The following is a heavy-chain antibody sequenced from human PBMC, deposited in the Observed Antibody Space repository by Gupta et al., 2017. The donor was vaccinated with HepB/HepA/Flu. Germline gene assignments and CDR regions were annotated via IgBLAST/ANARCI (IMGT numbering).Heavy chain of an antibody. Sequence: QVQLVQSGAEVKKPGASVKVSCKASGSSFTGQHIHWVRQAPGQGVEWMGWINPKSGGTNYAQKFQDWVTMSRDTSISTAYMELRSLKADDTAIYYCARGGGIALEFDYWGQGTLVTVSS. CDR1: GSSFTGQH. CDR3: ARGGGIALEFDY. V-gene: IGHV1-2*04. J-gene: IGHJ4*02. CDR2: INPKSGGT. D-gene: IGHD6-13*01.